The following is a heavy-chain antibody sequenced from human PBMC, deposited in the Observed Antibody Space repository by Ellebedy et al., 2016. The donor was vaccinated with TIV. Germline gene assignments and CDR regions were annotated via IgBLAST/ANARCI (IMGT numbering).Heavy chain of an antibody. CDR2: INHSGST. J-gene: IGHJ4*02. CDR3: ARGPLFYGDYF. D-gene: IGHD4-17*01. V-gene: IGHV4-34*01. Sequence: SETLSLTXAVYGGSFSGYYWSWIRQPPGKGLEWIGEINHSGSTNYNPSLKSRVTISVDTSKNQFSLKLSSVTAADTAVYYCARGPLFYGDYFWGQGTLVTVSS. CDR1: GGSFSGYY.